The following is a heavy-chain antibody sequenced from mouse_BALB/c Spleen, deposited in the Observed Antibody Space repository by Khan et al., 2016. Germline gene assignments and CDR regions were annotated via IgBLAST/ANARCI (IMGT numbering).Heavy chain of an antibody. CDR2: MSADTGEP. Sequence: QIQLVQSGPVLKKPGETVKISCKTSGSTFTDYSRHWLKQAPGKGLKWMGWMSADTGEPTYVDDFKGRFAFSLETSASTAYLQIHNLKNEDTATYFCASYYYEYFLDSWGQGTTLTVSS. J-gene: IGHJ2*01. V-gene: IGHV9-2-1*01. CDR3: ASYYYEYFLDS. D-gene: IGHD1-1*02. CDR1: GSTFTDYS.